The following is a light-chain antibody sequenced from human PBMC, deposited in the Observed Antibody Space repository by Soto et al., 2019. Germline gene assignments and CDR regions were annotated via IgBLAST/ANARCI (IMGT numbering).Light chain of an antibody. CDR2: TAS. CDR3: QQRSTWPPWT. CDR1: QSVSNY. V-gene: IGKV3-11*01. Sequence: EIVLAQSPATLSLSPGERATLSCRLSQSVSNYLAWYQLNPGQAPRLLIYTASSRATGIPSRFSGSGSGTDFTLTISSLEPEDFAVYYCQQRSTWPPWTFGQGTKVDIK. J-gene: IGKJ1*01.